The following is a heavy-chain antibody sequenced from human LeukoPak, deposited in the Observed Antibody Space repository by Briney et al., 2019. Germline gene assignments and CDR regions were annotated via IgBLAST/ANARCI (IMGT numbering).Heavy chain of an antibody. CDR3: AREAYYDSSGPFDP. J-gene: IGHJ5*02. CDR1: GFTFSSYW. CDR2: INSDGSST. Sequence: GGSLRLSCAASGFTFSSYWMHWVRQAPGKGLVWVSRINSDGSSTSYADSVKGRFTISRDNAKSTLYLQMNSLRVEDTAVYYCAREAYYDSSGPFDPWGQGTLVTVSS. V-gene: IGHV3-74*01. D-gene: IGHD3-22*01.